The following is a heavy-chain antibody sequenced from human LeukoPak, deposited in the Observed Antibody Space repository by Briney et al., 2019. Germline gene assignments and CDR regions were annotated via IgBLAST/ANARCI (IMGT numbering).Heavy chain of an antibody. V-gene: IGHV1-8*02. CDR2: MNPNSGNT. CDR1: GYTFTSYG. D-gene: IGHD1-26*01. J-gene: IGHJ4*02. Sequence: ASVKVSCKASGYTFTSYGINWVRQATGQGLEWMGWMNPNSGNTGYAQKFQGRVTMTRNTSISTAYMELSSLRSEDTAVYYCARKPAAWDPQAYYFDYWGQGTLVTVSS. CDR3: ARKPAAWDPQAYYFDY.